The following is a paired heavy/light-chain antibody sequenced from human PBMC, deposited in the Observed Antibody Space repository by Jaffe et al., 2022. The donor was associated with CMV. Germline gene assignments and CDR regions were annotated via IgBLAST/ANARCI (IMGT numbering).Light chain of an antibody. Sequence: QSVLTQPPSLSGAPGQRVTISCIGSGSNIGAGLDVHWFQQLPATAPKLLIYGNNNRPSGVPDRFSGSKSGVSASLAITGLQAEDEAVYYCHSYDTGVGGWIFGGGTKLTVL. V-gene: IGLV1-40*03. CDR1: GSNIGAGLD. CDR2: GNN. J-gene: IGLJ2*01. CDR3: HSYDTGVGGWI.
Heavy chain of an antibody. CDR2: IKWDSGSV. J-gene: IGHJ4*02. CDR3: AKTGYYDGGREYFDS. V-gene: IGHV3-9*01. CDR1: GFAFSNYA. D-gene: IGHD3-22*01. Sequence: EVRLVESGGGLVQPGKSLRLSCEASGFAFSNYAMHWVRQTPGKGLEWVSGIKWDSGSVGYAISVKGRFTISRDNGRNFLYLQMTSLQPEDTALYYCAKTGYYDGGREYFDSWGQGTLVTVSS.